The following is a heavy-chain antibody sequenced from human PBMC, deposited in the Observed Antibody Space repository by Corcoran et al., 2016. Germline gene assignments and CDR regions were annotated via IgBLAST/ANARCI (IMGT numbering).Heavy chain of an antibody. J-gene: IGHJ5*02. Sequence: EVQLVESGGGLIQPGGSLRLSCAASGFTVSSNYMSWVRQAPGKGLEWVSVIYSGGSTYYADSVKGRFTISRDNSKNTLYLQMNSLRAEDTAVYYCARAEGQDSRSWYPGWFDPWGQGTLVTVSS. CDR2: IYSGGST. CDR3: ARAEGQDSRSWYPGWFDP. D-gene: IGHD6-13*01. V-gene: IGHV3-53*01. CDR1: GFTVSSNY.